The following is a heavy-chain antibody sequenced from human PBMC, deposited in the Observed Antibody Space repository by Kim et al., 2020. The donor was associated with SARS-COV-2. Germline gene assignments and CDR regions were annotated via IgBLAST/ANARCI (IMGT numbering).Heavy chain of an antibody. CDR3: ATSMVRGAPYYYGMDV. CDR1: GFTFDDYA. CDR2: ISWNSGSI. D-gene: IGHD3-10*01. V-gene: IGHV3-9*01. Sequence: GGSLRLSCAASGFTFDDYAMHWVRQAPGKGLEWVSGISWNSGSIGYADSVKGRFTISRDNAKNSLYLQMNSLRAEDTALYYCATSMVRGAPYYYGMDVWGQGTTVTVSS. J-gene: IGHJ6*02.